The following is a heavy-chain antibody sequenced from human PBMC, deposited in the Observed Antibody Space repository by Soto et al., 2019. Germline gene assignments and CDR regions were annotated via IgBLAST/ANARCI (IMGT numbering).Heavy chain of an antibody. J-gene: IGHJ4*02. CDR1: GYTFTTYG. CDR2: ISAYSGST. Sequence: QVQLVQSGAEVKKPGASVKVSCEASGYTFTTYGISWVRQAPGQGLEWMGWISAYSGSTKFAQKLQGRVTMTTDTSTTTAYMELRSLTYDDTAVYYCARDFTKSSSWPYYFDYWGQGTLVTVSS. V-gene: IGHV1-18*01. CDR3: ARDFTKSSSWPYYFDY. D-gene: IGHD6-13*01.